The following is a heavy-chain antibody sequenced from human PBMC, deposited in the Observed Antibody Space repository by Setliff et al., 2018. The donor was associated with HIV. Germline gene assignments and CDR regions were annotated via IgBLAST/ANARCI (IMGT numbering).Heavy chain of an antibody. CDR1: GGSISSHY. CDR2: IYYSGGGT. CDR3: AGGSGSYPKPFDP. D-gene: IGHD3-10*01. J-gene: IGHJ5*02. V-gene: IGHV4-59*11. Sequence: SETLSLTCTVSGGSISSHYWSWIRQPPGKGLEWIGFIYYSGGGTYYADSVKGRFTISRDSSRNTLYLQLTSLRVEDTAVYHCAGGSGSYPKPFDPWGQGTLVTVSS.